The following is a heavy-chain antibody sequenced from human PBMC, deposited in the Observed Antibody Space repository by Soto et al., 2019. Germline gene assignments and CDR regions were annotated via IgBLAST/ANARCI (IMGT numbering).Heavy chain of an antibody. CDR3: ARDPGDPLYDGSGIDAFDI. CDR1: GDSVSSNSAA. V-gene: IGHV6-1*01. Sequence: SLTCATSGDSVSSNSAAWNWIRQSPSRGLEWLGRTYYRSKWYNDYAVSVKSRITVNPDTSKNQFSLQLNSVTPEDTAVYYCARDPGDPLYDGSGIDAFDIWGQGTMVTVSS. J-gene: IGHJ3*02. D-gene: IGHD3-22*01. CDR2: TYYRSKWYN.